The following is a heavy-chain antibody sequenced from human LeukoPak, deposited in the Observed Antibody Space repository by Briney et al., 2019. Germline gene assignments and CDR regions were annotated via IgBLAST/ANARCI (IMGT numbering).Heavy chain of an antibody. CDR2: IYHGGTT. J-gene: IGHJ4*02. CDR3: ARDTNVGSGMQY. Sequence: SETLSLTCSVSGGPLSTYTWSWVRQSPGKGLEWIGYIYHGGTTNYSPSLKSRATISAHTARNQFSLRLRSVTAADTAIYYCARDTNVGSGMQYWGQGTLVSVSS. D-gene: IGHD3-10*01. V-gene: IGHV4-59*01. CDR1: GGPLSTYT.